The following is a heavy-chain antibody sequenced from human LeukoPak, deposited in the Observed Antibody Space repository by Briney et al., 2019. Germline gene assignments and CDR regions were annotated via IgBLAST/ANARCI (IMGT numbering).Heavy chain of an antibody. CDR2: ISSSSSYI. V-gene: IGHV3-21*01. CDR1: GFTFSSYS. D-gene: IGHD6-13*01. J-gene: IGHJ4*02. Sequence: GGSLRLSCAASGFTFSSYSMNWVRQAPGKGLEWVSSISSSSSYIYYADSVKGRFTISRDNAKNSLYLQMNSLRAEDTAVYYCGGRLRMAAAGSGNNYWGQGPLVTVSS. CDR3: GGRLRMAAAGSGNNY.